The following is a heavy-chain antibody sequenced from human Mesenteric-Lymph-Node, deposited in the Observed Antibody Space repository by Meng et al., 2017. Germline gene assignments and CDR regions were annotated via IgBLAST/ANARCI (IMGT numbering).Heavy chain of an antibody. J-gene: IGHJ4*02. Sequence: SQTRSLTGTVSGASISTNGYFWSWIRQHPGKGLEWIGHIFYSGGTYYNPSLNSRITVSVDTSKNQFSLKLNSVSAADTAVYYCARMPLKSSSGYYHFDYWGQGTLVTVSS. CDR1: GASISTNGYF. CDR3: ARMPLKSSSGYYHFDY. D-gene: IGHD3-22*01. V-gene: IGHV4-31*03. CDR2: IFYSGGT.